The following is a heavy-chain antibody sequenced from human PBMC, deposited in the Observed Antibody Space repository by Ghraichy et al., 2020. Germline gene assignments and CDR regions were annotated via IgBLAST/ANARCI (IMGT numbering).Heavy chain of an antibody. CDR1: GGSISTYY. Sequence: SETLSLTCTVSGGSISTYYWTWFRQPSGKGLEWVGHIHHSVSTKYNPSLKRRVSISLDTSKNQFSLELTSVTAAATAVYFCAREQAWLPQTPTDLYWFFELGGRGPLVTVS. V-gene: IGHV4-59*01. J-gene: IGHJ2*01. D-gene: IGHD5-12*01. CDR2: IHHSVST. CDR3: AREQAWLPQTPTDLYWFFEL.